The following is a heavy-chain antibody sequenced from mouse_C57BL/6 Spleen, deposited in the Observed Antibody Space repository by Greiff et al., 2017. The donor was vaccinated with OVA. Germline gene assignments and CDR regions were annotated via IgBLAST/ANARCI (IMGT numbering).Heavy chain of an antibody. J-gene: IGHJ2*01. CDR1: GFTFSSYA. V-gene: IGHV5-9-1*02. CDR3: TREGEENSSFDY. Sequence: EVKVVESGEGLVKPGGSLKLSCAASGFTFSSYAMSWVRQTPEKRLEWVAYISSGGDYIYYADTVKGRFTISRDNARNTLYLQMSSLKSEDTAMYYCTREGEENSSFDYWGQGTTLTVSS. CDR2: ISSGGDYI.